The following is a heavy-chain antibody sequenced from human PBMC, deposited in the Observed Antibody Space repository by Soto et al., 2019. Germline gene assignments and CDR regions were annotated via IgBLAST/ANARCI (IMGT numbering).Heavy chain of an antibody. CDR3: AKDPRGYSYGSKFDY. CDR2: ISGSGGST. D-gene: IGHD5-18*01. V-gene: IGHV3-23*01. CDR1: GFTFSSYA. Sequence: PGGSLRLSCAASGFTFSSYAMSWVRQAPGKGLEWVSAISGSGGSTYYADSVKGRFTIYRDNSKNTLYLQMNSLRAEETAVYYCAKDPRGYSYGSKFDYWGQGTLVTVSS. J-gene: IGHJ4*02.